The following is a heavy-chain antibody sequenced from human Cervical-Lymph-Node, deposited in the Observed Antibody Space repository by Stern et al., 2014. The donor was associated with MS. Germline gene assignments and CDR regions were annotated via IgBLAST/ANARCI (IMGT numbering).Heavy chain of an antibody. V-gene: IGHV1-2*02. CDR2: INPKNGDT. Sequence: VQLVESGPQVKTPGASVKVSCKASGYTFSDFYVHWVRQAPGQGLEWMGLINPKNGDTRYSQKFQGRVSKTRQTSVTTAYMELNSLTSDDAAVYYCARDTARWDPGALDFWGQGTLVTVSS. J-gene: IGHJ4*02. CDR3: ARDTARWDPGALDF. D-gene: IGHD1-26*01. CDR1: GYTFSDFY.